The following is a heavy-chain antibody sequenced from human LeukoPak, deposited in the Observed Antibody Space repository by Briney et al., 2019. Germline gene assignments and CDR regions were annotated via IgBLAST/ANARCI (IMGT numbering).Heavy chain of an antibody. D-gene: IGHD1-26*01. V-gene: IGHV1-69*01. CDR1: GGTFSSYA. J-gene: IGHJ4*02. Sequence: GSSVKVSCKASGGTFSSYAITWVRQAPGQGLEWMGGINTIFGTPKYAQKFQGRVTITADESTSTAYMELSSLRYEDTAVYYCAGASQWEPDLDYWGQGTLVTVSS. CDR3: AGASQWEPDLDY. CDR2: INTIFGTP.